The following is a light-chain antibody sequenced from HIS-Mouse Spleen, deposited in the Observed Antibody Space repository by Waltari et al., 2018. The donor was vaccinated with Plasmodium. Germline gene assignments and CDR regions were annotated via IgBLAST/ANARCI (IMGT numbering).Light chain of an antibody. J-gene: IGLJ3*02. CDR2: EDS. Sequence: SYELTQPPSVSLSPGQTASTTCSGDALPTKYAYWYQQKSGQAPMLVIYEDSKRPSGIPERFSGSSSGTMATLTISGAQVEDEADYYCYSTDSSGNHRVFGGGTKLTVL. CDR1: ALPTKY. V-gene: IGLV3-10*01. CDR3: YSTDSSGNHRV.